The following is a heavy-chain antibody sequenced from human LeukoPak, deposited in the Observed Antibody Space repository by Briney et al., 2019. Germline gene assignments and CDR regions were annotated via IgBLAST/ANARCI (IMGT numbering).Heavy chain of an antibody. CDR1: GFTFSGFS. Sequence: PGGSLRLSCAASGFTFSGFSMSWVRQAPGKGLEWVSVIYSGGSTYYADSVKGRFTISRDNSKNTLYLQMNSPRAEDTAVYYCARVAYYYDSSGYREGVYYFDYWGQGTLVTVSS. V-gene: IGHV3-53*01. J-gene: IGHJ4*02. CDR3: ARVAYYYDSSGYREGVYYFDY. CDR2: IYSGGST. D-gene: IGHD3-22*01.